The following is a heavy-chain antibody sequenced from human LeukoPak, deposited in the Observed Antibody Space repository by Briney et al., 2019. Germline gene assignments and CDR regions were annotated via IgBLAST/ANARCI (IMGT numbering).Heavy chain of an antibody. CDR1: GVSINTCCYY. Sequence: SGTLSLTCDVSGVSINTCCYYWTWLRPPPGKGLEWIGYKYYSGSTRYNSSLRSRLTISLDTSKNQFSLRLTSVTAADTAVYYCARGRSYGFDFDSWGPGTLVIVSS. CDR2: KYYSGST. V-gene: IGHV4-61*01. J-gene: IGHJ4*02. CDR3: ARGRSYGFDFDS. D-gene: IGHD5-18*01.